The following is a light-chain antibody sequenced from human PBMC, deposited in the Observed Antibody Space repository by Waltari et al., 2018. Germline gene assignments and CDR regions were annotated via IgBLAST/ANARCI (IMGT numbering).Light chain of an antibody. CDR2: EVS. CDR1: SSDVGGYNR. V-gene: IGLV2-18*02. CDR3: NSYKTGSSYV. J-gene: IGLJ1*01. Sequence: QSALTQPPSVSGSPGQSVTISCTGTSSDVGGYNRVAWYPQPPGTAPKLMIYEVSNRPSGVPDRFSGSKSGNTASLTISGLQAEDEADYYCNSYKTGSSYVFGTGTKVTVL.